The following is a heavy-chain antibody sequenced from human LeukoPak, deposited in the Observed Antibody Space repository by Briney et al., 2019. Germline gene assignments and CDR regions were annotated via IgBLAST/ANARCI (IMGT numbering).Heavy chain of an antibody. CDR2: IYYSGST. Sequence: PSETLSLTCTVSGGSISSYYWSWIRQPPGKGLEWIGYIYYSGSTNYNPSLKSRVTISVDTSKNQFSLKLSSVTAADTAVYYCARDPGKHWFDPWGQGTLVTVSS. CDR1: GGSISSYY. CDR3: ARDPGKHWFDP. V-gene: IGHV4-59*01. J-gene: IGHJ5*02.